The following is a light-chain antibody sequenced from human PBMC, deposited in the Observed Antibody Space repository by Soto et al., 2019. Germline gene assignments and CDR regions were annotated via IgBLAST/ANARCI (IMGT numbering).Light chain of an antibody. CDR1: SSNIGSNY. Sequence: QAVVTQPPSASGTPGQRVTISWSGSSSNIGSNYVYWYQQLPGTAPKLLIYRNNQRPSGVPDRFSGSKSGTSASLAISGLRSEDEADYYCAAWDDSLSGPVFGGGTQLTVL. CDR2: RNN. J-gene: IGLJ7*01. V-gene: IGLV1-47*01. CDR3: AAWDDSLSGPV.